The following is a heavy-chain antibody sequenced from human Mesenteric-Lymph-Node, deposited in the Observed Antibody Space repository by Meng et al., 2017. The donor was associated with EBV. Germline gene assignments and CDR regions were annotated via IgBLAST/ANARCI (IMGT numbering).Heavy chain of an antibody. D-gene: IGHD4-17*01. CDR2: IYYSGST. CDR1: GGAISSGDYY. V-gene: IGHV4-30-4*02. J-gene: IGHJ4*02. Sequence: QLTLAPWGAGMLKPAETSSPTSAVYGGAISSGDYYWSWISQPPGKGLERIGYIYYSGSTYYNSSLKSRVTILVDTSKNQFSLNLSSVTAADTAVYYCARGPDYGDYSGYFFDYWGQGSLVTVSS. CDR3: ARGPDYGDYSGYFFDY.